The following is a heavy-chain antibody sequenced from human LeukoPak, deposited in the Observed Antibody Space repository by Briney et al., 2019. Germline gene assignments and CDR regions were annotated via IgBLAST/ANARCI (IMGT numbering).Heavy chain of an antibody. CDR2: INPNSGAT. Sequence: GASVKASCKASGYTFTGYSMHWVRQAPGQGLEWMGGINPNSGATNYAQKFQGRVAMTRDTSINTAYMELSRLRSDDTAVYYCAPTNGWTYYFDYWGQGTLVTVSS. J-gene: IGHJ4*02. CDR1: GYTFTGYS. V-gene: IGHV1-2*02. CDR3: APTNGWTYYFDY. D-gene: IGHD6-19*01.